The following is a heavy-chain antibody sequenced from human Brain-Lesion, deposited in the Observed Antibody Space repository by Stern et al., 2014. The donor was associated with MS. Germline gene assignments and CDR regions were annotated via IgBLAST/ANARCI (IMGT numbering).Heavy chain of an antibody. V-gene: IGHV4-39*01. D-gene: IGHD2-15*01. Sequence: QVQLQESGPGLVKPSETLSLTCTVAGGSVSSTSYAWAWIRQPPGKGLEWIGTIYYSGNTYYSPSLKSRLTISLDPSKNQLSLQRRSVTAADTAVYYCAGEEDIRYCSGGSCTGNWFDPWGQGTLVTVSS. CDR3: AGEEDIRYCSGGSCTGNWFDP. CDR1: GGSVSSTSYA. CDR2: IYYSGNT. J-gene: IGHJ5*02.